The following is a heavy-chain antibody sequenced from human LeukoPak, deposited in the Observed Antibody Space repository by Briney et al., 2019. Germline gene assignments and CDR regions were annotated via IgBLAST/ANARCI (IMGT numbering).Heavy chain of an antibody. CDR1: GDSVSSNSAA. D-gene: IGHD4-23*01. J-gene: IGHJ4*02. Sequence: SQNLSLTCAISGDSVSSNSAAWNWIRQSPSRGLEWLGRTYYRSKWYSDYAVSVKSRITINPDTSKNQFSLQLNSVTPEDTAVYYCAGPRDYGGNQYYFDYWGQGTLVTVSS. CDR3: AGPRDYGGNQYYFDY. CDR2: TYYRSKWYS. V-gene: IGHV6-1*01.